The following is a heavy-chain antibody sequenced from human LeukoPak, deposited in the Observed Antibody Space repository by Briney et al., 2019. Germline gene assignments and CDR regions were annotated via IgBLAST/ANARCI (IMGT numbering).Heavy chain of an antibody. J-gene: IGHJ4*02. Sequence: SETLSLTCAVYGGSFSGYYWSWIRQPPGKGLEWIGEINHSGSTNYNPSLKSRVTISVDTSKNQFSLKLSSVTAADTAVYYCARHRGIAAAPHSFDYWGQGTPVTVSS. V-gene: IGHV4-34*01. D-gene: IGHD6-13*01. CDR3: ARHRGIAAAPHSFDY. CDR1: GGSFSGYY. CDR2: INHSGST.